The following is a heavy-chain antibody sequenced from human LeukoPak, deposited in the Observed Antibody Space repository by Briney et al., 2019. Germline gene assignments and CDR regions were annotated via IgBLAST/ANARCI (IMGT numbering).Heavy chain of an antibody. Sequence: GGSLRLSCAASGFTFDDYAMHWVRQAPGKGLEWVSLISWDGANTYYADSVKGRFTISRDNSKNTLYLQMNSLRAEDIALYYCAKTGIAVATTGAFDIWGQGTMVTVSS. CDR3: AKTGIAVATTGAFDI. CDR1: GFTFDDYA. J-gene: IGHJ3*02. CDR2: ISWDGANT. D-gene: IGHD6-19*01. V-gene: IGHV3-43D*03.